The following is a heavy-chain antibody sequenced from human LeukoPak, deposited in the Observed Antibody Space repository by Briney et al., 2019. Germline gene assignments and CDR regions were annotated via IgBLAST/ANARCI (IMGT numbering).Heavy chain of an antibody. J-gene: IGHJ2*01. CDR2: ISDSGVST. Sequence: GGSLRLSCAASGFTFSSYAMSWVRQAPGKGLEWVSVISDSGVSTYHADAVKGRFTISRDNSKNTLYLQMNSLRAEDTAVYYCAKEPYKYDSSGPYWYFELWGRGTLVTVSS. CDR3: AKEPYKYDSSGPYWYFEL. D-gene: IGHD3-22*01. V-gene: IGHV3-23*01. CDR1: GFTFSSYA.